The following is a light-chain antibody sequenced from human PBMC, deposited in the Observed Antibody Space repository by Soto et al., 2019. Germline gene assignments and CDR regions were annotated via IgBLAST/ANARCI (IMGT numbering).Light chain of an antibody. CDR3: CSYATTTTF. CDR1: SGDVGRYDL. J-gene: IGLJ2*01. V-gene: IGLV2-23*02. Sequence: QSALTQPASVSGSPGQSITISCTGSSGDVGRYDLVSWYQQHPGKAPKLILYEDTKRPSGVSNRFSGSKSGSTASLTISGLQAEDEADYYCCSYATTTTFFGGGTKLTVL. CDR2: EDT.